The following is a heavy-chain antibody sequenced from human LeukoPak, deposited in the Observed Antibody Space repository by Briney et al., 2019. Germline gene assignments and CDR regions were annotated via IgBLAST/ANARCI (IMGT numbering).Heavy chain of an antibody. V-gene: IGHV3-53*01. CDR2: IYSGGST. CDR3: ARGLGYCTSTTCLLPFDY. Sequence: GGSLRLSSAASGFTVSTYYMTWVRQAPGKGLECVSVIYSGGSTYYADSVKGRFTVSRGNSKNTLYLQMNSLRAEDTAMYYCARGLGYCTSTTCLLPFDYWGQGTLVTVSS. CDR1: GFTVSTYY. J-gene: IGHJ4*02. D-gene: IGHD2-2*01.